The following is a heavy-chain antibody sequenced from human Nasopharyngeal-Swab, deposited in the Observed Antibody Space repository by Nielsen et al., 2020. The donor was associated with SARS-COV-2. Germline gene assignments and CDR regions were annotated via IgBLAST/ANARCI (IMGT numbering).Heavy chain of an antibody. CDR3: ARALWKKSYYYYMDV. Sequence: SETLSLTCVVFGGTLNGFHWKWIRQPPGKGLEWIGEINHSGSTNYNPSLKSRVTISIDTSKNQFSLKLSSVTAADTAVYYCARALWKKSYYYYMDVWGKGTTVTVSS. CDR2: INHSGST. V-gene: IGHV4-34*01. J-gene: IGHJ6*03. CDR1: GGTLNGFH. D-gene: IGHD2/OR15-2a*01.